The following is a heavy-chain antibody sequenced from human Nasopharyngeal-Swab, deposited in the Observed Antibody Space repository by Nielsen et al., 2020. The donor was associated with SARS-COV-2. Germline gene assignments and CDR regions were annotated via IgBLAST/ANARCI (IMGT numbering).Heavy chain of an antibody. Sequence: GESLKISCAASGFTFSSYWMHWVRQAPGKGLVWVSLIKSDGSTTSYADSVKGRFTISRDNAKNTLYLQMNSLRVEDTAVYYCARESSAADYWGQGTLVTVSS. CDR2: IKSDGSTT. CDR3: ARESSAADY. J-gene: IGHJ1*01. V-gene: IGHV3-74*01. CDR1: GFTFSSYW. D-gene: IGHD6-13*01.